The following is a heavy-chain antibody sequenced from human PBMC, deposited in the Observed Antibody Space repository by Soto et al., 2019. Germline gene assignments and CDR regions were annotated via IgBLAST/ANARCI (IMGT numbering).Heavy chain of an antibody. CDR2: IIPVLGMA. J-gene: IGHJ6*03. V-gene: IGHV1-69*08. CDR1: GDIFDSLT. CDR3: ARELGGYDYLYYYYYMDV. Sequence: QVQLVQSGAEMKKPGSSVKVSCQASGDIFDSLTINWVRQAPGQGLEWMGRIIPVLGMANYAQKFQGRVTIIADKSTSTVYMELSSLTSKDTAVYYCARELGGYDYLYYYYYMDVWGEGTTVTVSS. D-gene: IGHD5-12*01.